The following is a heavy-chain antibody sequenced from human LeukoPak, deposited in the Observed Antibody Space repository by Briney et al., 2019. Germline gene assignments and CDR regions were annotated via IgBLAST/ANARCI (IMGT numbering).Heavy chain of an antibody. J-gene: IGHJ5*02. CDR2: IYTSGST. D-gene: IGHD5-18*01. V-gene: IGHV4-4*07. Sequence: SETLSLTCTVSGGSISSYYWSWIRQPPGKGLEWIGRIYTSGSTNYNPSLKSRVTMSVDTSKNQFSLKLSSVTAADTAVYYCARGLGYSYESNWFDPWGQGTLVTVSS. CDR3: ARGLGYSYESNWFDP. CDR1: GGSISSYY.